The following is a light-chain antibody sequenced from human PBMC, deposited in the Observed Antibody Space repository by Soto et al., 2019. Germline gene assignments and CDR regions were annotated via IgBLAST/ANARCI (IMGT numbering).Light chain of an antibody. CDR2: DAS. CDR3: QQRNDWPRIT. CDR1: QTIKTY. V-gene: IGKV3-11*01. Sequence: EIVLTQSPATLSLSPGERATLSCRASQTIKTYLAWYQQKPGQAPRLLISDASNRATGVPARFSGSGSGTDFTITINNLEPEDFAVNFCQQRNDWPRITFGQGTRLEIK. J-gene: IGKJ5*01.